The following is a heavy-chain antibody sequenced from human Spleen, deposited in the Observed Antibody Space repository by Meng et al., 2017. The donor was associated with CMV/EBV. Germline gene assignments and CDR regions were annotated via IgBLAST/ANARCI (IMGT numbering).Heavy chain of an antibody. Sequence: VKVSCKASGYTFTAHYFHWVRQAPGQGLEWMGWIHPHRGDTNYAQQFQGRVTLTRDTSINTGYMELTRLTSDDTAVYYCARDNNWGPDYWGQGTLVTVSS. V-gene: IGHV1-2*02. D-gene: IGHD7-27*01. CDR3: ARDNNWGPDY. CDR1: GYTFTAHY. J-gene: IGHJ4*02. CDR2: IHPHRGDT.